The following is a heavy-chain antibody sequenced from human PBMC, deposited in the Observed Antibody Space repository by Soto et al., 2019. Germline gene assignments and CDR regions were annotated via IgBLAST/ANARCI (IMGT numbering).Heavy chain of an antibody. CDR1: GGSISSGGYY. CDR3: ARTPTVTTSRYFDY. Sequence: TLSLTCTVSGGSISSGGYYWSWIRQHPGKGLEWIGYIYYSGSTYHNPSLKSRVTISVDTSKNQFSLKLSSVTAADTAVYYCARTPTVTTSRYFDYWGQGTLVTVSS. CDR2: IYYSGST. D-gene: IGHD4-17*01. V-gene: IGHV4-31*03. J-gene: IGHJ4*02.